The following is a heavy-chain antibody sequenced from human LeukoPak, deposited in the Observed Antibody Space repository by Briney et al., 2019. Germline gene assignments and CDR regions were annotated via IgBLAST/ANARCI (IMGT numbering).Heavy chain of an antibody. V-gene: IGHV4-61*02. J-gene: IGHJ3*02. CDR2: MYSSGNT. CDR3: ASGTVTTGRGAFDI. Sequence: PSETLSLTCTVSGGSISSGSYYWSWIRQPAGKGLEWIGRMYSSGNTNYNPSLKSRVTISVDTSKNQFSLKLSSVTAADTAVYYCASGTVTTGRGAFDIWGQGTMVTVSS. D-gene: IGHD4-17*01. CDR1: GGSISSGSYY.